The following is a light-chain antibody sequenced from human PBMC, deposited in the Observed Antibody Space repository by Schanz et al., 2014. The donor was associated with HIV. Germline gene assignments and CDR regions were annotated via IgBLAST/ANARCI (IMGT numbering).Light chain of an antibody. Sequence: DIQMTQSPSSLSASVGDRVTITCRASQSISGWLAWYQQKPGEAPNLLISEASTLEFGVPPRFSGSGSGTEFTLTISSLQPEDFATYYCQQSYSTPGTFGQGTKLEIK. V-gene: IGKV1-5*03. CDR3: QQSYSTPGT. CDR1: QSISGW. CDR2: EAS. J-gene: IGKJ2*02.